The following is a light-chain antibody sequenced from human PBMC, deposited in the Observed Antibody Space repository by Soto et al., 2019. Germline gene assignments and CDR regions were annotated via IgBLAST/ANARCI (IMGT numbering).Light chain of an antibody. V-gene: IGLV3-21*01. CDR3: QVWDSGSAHVL. J-gene: IGLJ2*01. Sequence: SYELTQPPSVSVAPGETARISCGGNNIGSKGVHWYQQKPGQAPVLVIYSDTDLPPVIPERFSGSNSANMATLTISRVEAGDEADYYCQVWDSGSAHVLFRGGTKLTVL. CDR1: NIGSKG. CDR2: SDT.